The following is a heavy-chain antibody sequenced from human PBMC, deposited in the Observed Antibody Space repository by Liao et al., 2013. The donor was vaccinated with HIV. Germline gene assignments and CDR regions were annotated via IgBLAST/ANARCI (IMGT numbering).Heavy chain of an antibody. J-gene: IGHJ4*02. CDR3: ARAPAVSSPTMSVPDYYFDL. CDR2: MSYRGNA. D-gene: IGHD6-25*01. Sequence: QMQLQESGPGLVKPSKTLSLTCSVSGGSIGSSDYYWAWIRKPPGEGLEWIGTMSYRGNAYNNSDLQSRVTISLDTSKNQLTLRLTSVSAADTALYYCARAPAVSSPTMSVPDYYFDLWGQGTLVTVSS. V-gene: IGHV4-39*07. CDR1: GGSIGSSDYY.